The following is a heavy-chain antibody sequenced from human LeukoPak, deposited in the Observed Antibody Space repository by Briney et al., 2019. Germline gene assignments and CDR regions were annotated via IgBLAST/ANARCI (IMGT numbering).Heavy chain of an antibody. Sequence: PGGSLRLSCAASGFTFSGSAMHWVRQASGNGLEWVGRIRSKANSYATAYAASVKGGFTISRDDSKNTAYLQMNSLKTEDTAVYYCTREDVGTGYSYGLDAFDIWGQGTMVTVSS. J-gene: IGHJ3*02. CDR1: GFTFSGSA. V-gene: IGHV3-73*01. CDR2: IRSKANSYAT. D-gene: IGHD5-18*01. CDR3: TREDVGTGYSYGLDAFDI.